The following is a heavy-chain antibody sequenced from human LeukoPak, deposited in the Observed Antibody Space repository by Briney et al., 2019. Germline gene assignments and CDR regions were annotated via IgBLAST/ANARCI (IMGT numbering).Heavy chain of an antibody. CDR2: IYYSGST. V-gene: IGHV4-59*08. CDR3: AAHYYDSSGYSSNFDY. Sequence: YPSETLSLTCTVSGGSISSYYWSWIRQPPGKGLEWIGYIYYSGSTNYNPSLKSRVTISVDTSKSQFSLKLSSVTAADTAVYYCAAHYYDSSGYSSNFDYWGQGTLVTVSS. J-gene: IGHJ4*02. CDR1: GGSISSYY. D-gene: IGHD3-22*01.